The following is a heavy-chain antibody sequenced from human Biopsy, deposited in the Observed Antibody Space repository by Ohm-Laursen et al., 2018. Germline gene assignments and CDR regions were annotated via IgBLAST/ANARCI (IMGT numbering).Heavy chain of an antibody. CDR3: GRAVRNQLLTDP. D-gene: IGHD1-7*01. CDR2: LNPVSGNS. J-gene: IGHJ5*02. Sequence: ASVKVSCKASGYTFTSYDITWVRQASGQGPEWIGWLNPVSGNSNFGQKFRGRVTVTSNTSISTAYMELSGLTSDDTATYYCGRAVRNQLLTDPWGQGTLVTVTS. V-gene: IGHV1-8*01. CDR1: GYTFTSYD.